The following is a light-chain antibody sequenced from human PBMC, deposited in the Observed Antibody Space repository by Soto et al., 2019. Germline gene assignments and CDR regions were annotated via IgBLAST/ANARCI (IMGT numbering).Light chain of an antibody. CDR1: QDISSY. CDR2: DGS. J-gene: IGKJ4*01. V-gene: IGKV1-9*01. Sequence: DIQMTQSPSFLSASVGDSVTITCRASQDISSYLAWYQQQPGKAPKLLISDGSTLQSGVPSRFSGSGSGIEFTLTITSLQPEEFATYYCQQFYTYLLTFGGGTKVDNK. CDR3: QQFYTYLLT.